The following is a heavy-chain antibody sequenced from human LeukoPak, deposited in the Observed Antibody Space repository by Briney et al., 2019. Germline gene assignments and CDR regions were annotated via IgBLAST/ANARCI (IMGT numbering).Heavy chain of an antibody. CDR3: ARRFRVPFDP. Sequence: PSETLSLTCAVYGGSFSGYYWSWIRQAPGKGLEWIGEINHSGSTNYNPSLKSRVTISVDTSKNQFSLKLSSVTAADTAVYYCARRFRVPFDPWGQGTLVTVSS. CDR1: GGSFSGYY. J-gene: IGHJ5*02. CDR2: INHSGST. D-gene: IGHD2-2*01. V-gene: IGHV4-34*01.